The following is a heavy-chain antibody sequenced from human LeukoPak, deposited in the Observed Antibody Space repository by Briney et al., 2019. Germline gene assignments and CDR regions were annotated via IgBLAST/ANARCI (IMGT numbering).Heavy chain of an antibody. CDR3: ARARYCSSTSCYSSYYYGMDV. Sequence: GGSLRLSCAASGFTFSNYWLTWVRQAPGQGLEWVANIKQDGSEKHYVDSVKGRFTISRDNAKNSLYLQMNSLRAEDTAVYYCARARYCSSTSCYSSYYYGMDVWGQGTTVTVSS. CDR1: GFTFSNYW. CDR2: IKQDGSEK. J-gene: IGHJ6*02. D-gene: IGHD2-2*01. V-gene: IGHV3-7*01.